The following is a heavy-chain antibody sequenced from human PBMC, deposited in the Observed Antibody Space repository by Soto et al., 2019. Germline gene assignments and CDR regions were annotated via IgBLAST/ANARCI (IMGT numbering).Heavy chain of an antibody. D-gene: IGHD6-19*01. CDR1: GYTFTSYG. Sequence: QVQLVQSGAEVKKPGASVKVSCKASGYTFTSYGISWVRQAPGQGLEWMGWISAYNGNTNYAQKLQGRVNMTTDTSTSTASMELRSLRSDDTAVYYCARSGQWLARRARYYFDYWGQGTLVTVSS. CDR3: ARSGQWLARRARYYFDY. V-gene: IGHV1-18*01. J-gene: IGHJ4*02. CDR2: ISAYNGNT.